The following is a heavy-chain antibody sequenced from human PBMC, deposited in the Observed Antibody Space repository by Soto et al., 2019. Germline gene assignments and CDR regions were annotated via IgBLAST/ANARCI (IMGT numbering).Heavy chain of an antibody. Sequence: SETLSLTCTVSGTPINSADFYWTWIRQPPGKGLEWIGYIYYSGTTFHNPSLRSRISMSVDTSKNQFSLRLNSVTAADTAVYYCARGYDFAGFSPYGLDVWGQGTTVTVSS. V-gene: IGHV4-30-4*01. CDR3: ARGYDFAGFSPYGLDV. J-gene: IGHJ6*02. CDR1: GTPINSADFY. D-gene: IGHD3-3*01. CDR2: IYYSGTT.